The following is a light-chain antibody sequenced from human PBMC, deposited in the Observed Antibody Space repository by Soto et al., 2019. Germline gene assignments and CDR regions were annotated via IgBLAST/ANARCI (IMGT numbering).Light chain of an antibody. CDR2: DVS. V-gene: IGLV2-14*03. CDR1: SSDVGGYNY. Sequence: QSALTEPASVSGSPGQSITISCTDTSSDVGGYNYVSWYQHHPGKAPKLLIYDVSNRPSGVSNRFSGSKSDNTASLTISGLRPEDEADYYCSSYTTSNTRQIVFGTGTKVTVL. J-gene: IGLJ1*01. CDR3: SSYTTSNTRQIV.